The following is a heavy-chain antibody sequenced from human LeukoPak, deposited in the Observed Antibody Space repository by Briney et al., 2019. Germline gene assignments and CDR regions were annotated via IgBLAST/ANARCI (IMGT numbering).Heavy chain of an antibody. V-gene: IGHV4-39*01. Sequence: SETLSLTCTVSGGSISSSSYYWGWIRQPPGKGLEWIGSIYYSGSTYYNPSLKSRVTISVDTSKNQFSLKLSSVTAADTAVYYCARSYYYGSGSYGMDVWGQGTTVTVSS. CDR3: ARSYYYGSGSYGMDV. J-gene: IGHJ6*02. CDR2: IYYSGST. D-gene: IGHD3-10*01. CDR1: GGSISSSSYY.